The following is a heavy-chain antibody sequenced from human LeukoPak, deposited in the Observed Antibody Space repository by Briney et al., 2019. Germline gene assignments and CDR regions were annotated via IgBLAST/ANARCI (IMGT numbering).Heavy chain of an antibody. J-gene: IGHJ4*02. V-gene: IGHV4-34*01. CDR1: GGSFSGYY. D-gene: IGHD3-3*01. CDR2: INHSGST. CDR3: ASSYDFG. Sequence: SETLSLTCAVYGGSFSGYYWSWIRQPPGKGLEWIGEINHSGSTNYNPSLKSRVTISVDTSKNQFSLKLSSVTAADTAVYYCASSYDFGWGQGTLVTVSS.